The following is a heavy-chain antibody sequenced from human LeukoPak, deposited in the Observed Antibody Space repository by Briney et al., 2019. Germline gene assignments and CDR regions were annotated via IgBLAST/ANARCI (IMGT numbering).Heavy chain of an antibody. CDR2: IYPGDSDT. D-gene: IGHD2-2*01. CDR3: ARHLSSTGGCCYVDY. J-gene: IGHJ4*02. V-gene: IGHV5-51*01. Sequence: GESLKISCTTSGYSFTTYWIGWVRQVAGKDLEWMGIIYPGDSDTRYSPSFEGQVTISADKSTSTAYPQWSSLKASDTATYYCARHLSSTGGCCYVDYWGQGTLVTVSS. CDR1: GYSFTTYW.